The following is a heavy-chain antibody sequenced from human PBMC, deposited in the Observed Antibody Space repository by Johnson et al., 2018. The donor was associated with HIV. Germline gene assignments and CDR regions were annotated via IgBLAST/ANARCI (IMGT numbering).Heavy chain of an antibody. Sequence: VQLVESGGGLVQPGGSLRLSCAASGFTVSSNYMSWVRQVPGQGLEWVSGISWNSGSIGYADSVKGRFTISRDNSKNTLYLQMNKLRAEDTAVYYCAKDRRGKQQLVTGNDAFDIWGQGTMVTVSS. D-gene: IGHD6-13*01. CDR1: GFTVSSNY. CDR3: AKDRRGKQQLVTGNDAFDI. CDR2: ISWNSGSI. J-gene: IGHJ3*02. V-gene: IGHV3-23*04.